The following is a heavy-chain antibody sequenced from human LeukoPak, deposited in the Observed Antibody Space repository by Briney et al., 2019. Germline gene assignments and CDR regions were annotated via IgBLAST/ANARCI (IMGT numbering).Heavy chain of an antibody. V-gene: IGHV1-2*02. J-gene: IGHJ3*02. Sequence: ASVKVSCKASGYTFTGYYMHWVRQAPGQGLEWMGWINPNSGGTNYAQKFQGRVTMTRDTSISTAYMELSRLRSDGTAVYYCARSTSGSYHAAFDIWGQGTMVTVSS. CDR2: INPNSGGT. CDR3: ARSTSGSYHAAFDI. CDR1: GYTFTGYY. D-gene: IGHD1-26*01.